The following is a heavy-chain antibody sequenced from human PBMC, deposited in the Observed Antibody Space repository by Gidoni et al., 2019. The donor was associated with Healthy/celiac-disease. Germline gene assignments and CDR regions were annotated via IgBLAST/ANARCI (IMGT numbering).Heavy chain of an antibody. Sequence: QVQLQESGPGLVKPSQTLSLTCPVSGGSIRRGGYSWSWIRQHPGKGLEWIGYIYYSGSTYYNPSIKSRVTISVDTSKNQFSLKLSSVTAADTAGYYCANARGYCSSTSCYFHLDPWGQGTLVTVSS. CDR1: GGSIRRGGYS. CDR3: ANARGYCSSTSCYFHLDP. V-gene: IGHV4-31*03. D-gene: IGHD2-2*01. CDR2: IYYSGST. J-gene: IGHJ5*02.